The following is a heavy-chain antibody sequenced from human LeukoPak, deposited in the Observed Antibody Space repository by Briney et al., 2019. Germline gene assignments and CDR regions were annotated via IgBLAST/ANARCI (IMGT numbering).Heavy chain of an antibody. CDR3: ARGKMAMGRVFYGMDV. V-gene: IGHV3-13*01. Sequence: PGGSPRLSCAASGFTFSSYDMHWVRQATGKGLEWVSAIGTAGDTYYPGSVKGRFTISRENAKNSLYLQMNSLRAGDTAVYYCARGKMAMGRVFYGMDVWGQGTTVTVSS. CDR2: IGTAGDT. J-gene: IGHJ6*02. CDR1: GFTFSSYD. D-gene: IGHD6-6*01.